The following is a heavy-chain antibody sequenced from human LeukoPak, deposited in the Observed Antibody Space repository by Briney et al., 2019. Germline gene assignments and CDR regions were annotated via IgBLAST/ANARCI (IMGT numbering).Heavy chain of an antibody. CDR2: IYYSGST. CDR3: ARVQDFWSGYYNGGLDY. D-gene: IGHD3-3*01. J-gene: IGHJ4*02. V-gene: IGHV4-39*07. CDR1: GGSISSSSYY. Sequence: SETLSPTCTVSGGSISSSSYYWGWIRQPPGKGLEWIGSIYYSGSTYYNPSLKSRVTISVDTSKNQFSLKLSSVTAADTAVYYCARVQDFWSGYYNGGLDYWGQGTLVTVSS.